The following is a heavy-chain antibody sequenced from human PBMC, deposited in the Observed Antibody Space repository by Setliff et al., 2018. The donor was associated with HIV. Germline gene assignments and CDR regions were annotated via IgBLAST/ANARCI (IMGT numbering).Heavy chain of an antibody. Sequence: PSETLSLTCNVSGGSISGYYWSWIRQPAGRGLEWIGRIYTSGNTNYSPSLKSRVTMSVDTSKNQFSLKLNSVTAADTAVYYCARSLISLVREGVFDIWGQGTMVTVSS. D-gene: IGHD3-10*01. CDR3: ARSLISLVREGVFDI. J-gene: IGHJ3*02. CDR2: IYTSGNT. V-gene: IGHV4-4*07. CDR1: GGSISGYY.